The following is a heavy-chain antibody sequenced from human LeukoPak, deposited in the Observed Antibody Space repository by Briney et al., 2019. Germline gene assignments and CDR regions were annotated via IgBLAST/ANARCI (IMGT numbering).Heavy chain of an antibody. D-gene: IGHD1-26*01. CDR1: GGSISSSSYY. V-gene: IGHV4-39*07. J-gene: IGHJ3*02. CDR3: ARGTELQGAFDI. CDR2: IYYSGST. Sequence: SETLSLTCTVSGGSISSSSYYWGWIRQPPGKGLERIGSIYYSGSTYYNPSLKSRVTISVDTSKNQFSLKLSSVTAADTAVYYCARGTELQGAFDIWGQGTMVTVSS.